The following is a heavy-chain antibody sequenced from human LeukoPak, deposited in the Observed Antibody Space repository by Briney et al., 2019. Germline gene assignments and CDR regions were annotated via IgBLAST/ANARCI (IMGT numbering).Heavy chain of an antibody. CDR2: IYYSGTT. D-gene: IGHD3-10*01. CDR3: ARGALLWFGDRMEYYFDY. V-gene: IGHV4-59*01. J-gene: IGHJ4*02. CDR1: GGSISSYY. Sequence: SETLSLTCTVSGGSISSYYWSWIRQPPGKGLEWIGYIYYSGTTNYNPSLKSRVTISVDTSKNQFSLKLSSMTAADTAVYYCARGALLWFGDRMEYYFDYWGQGTLLTVSS.